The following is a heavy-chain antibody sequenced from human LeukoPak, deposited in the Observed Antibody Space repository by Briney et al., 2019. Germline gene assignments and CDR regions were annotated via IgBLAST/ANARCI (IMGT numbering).Heavy chain of an antibody. CDR1: GGSISSGGYS. V-gene: IGHV4-30-2*01. CDR3: ARICTVTTCGGFDI. D-gene: IGHD4-17*01. Sequence: PSQTLSLTCAVSGGSISSGGYSWSWIRQPPGKGLEWIGYIYHSGSTYYNPSLKSRVTISVDRSKNQFSLKLSSVTAADTAVYYCARICTVTTCGGFDIWGQGTMVTVSS. J-gene: IGHJ3*02. CDR2: IYHSGST.